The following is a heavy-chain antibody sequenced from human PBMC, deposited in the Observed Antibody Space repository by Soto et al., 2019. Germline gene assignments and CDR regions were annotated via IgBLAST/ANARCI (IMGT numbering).Heavy chain of an antibody. CDR3: AQRAYSSSWAYFDY. D-gene: IGHD6-13*01. Sequence: QITLKESGPTLVKPTQTLTLTCTFSGFSLSTSGVGVGWIRQPPGKALEWLALIYWDDDKRYSPSLKSRLTTXKXTXXNQVVLTMTNMDPVDTATYYCAQRAYSSSWAYFDYWGQGTLVTVSS. CDR2: IYWDDDK. J-gene: IGHJ4*02. CDR1: GFSLSTSGVG. V-gene: IGHV2-5*02.